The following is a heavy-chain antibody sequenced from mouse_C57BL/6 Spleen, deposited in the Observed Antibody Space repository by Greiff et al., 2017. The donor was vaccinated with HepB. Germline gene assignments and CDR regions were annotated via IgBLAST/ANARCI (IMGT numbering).Heavy chain of an antibody. Sequence: VQLQESGPELVKPGASVKISCKASGYSFTSYYIHWVKQRPGQGLEWIGWIYPGSGNTKYNEKFKGKATLTADTSSSTAYMQLSSLTSEDSAVYYCAEGSSDAMDYWGQGTSVTVSS. CDR2: IYPGSGNT. CDR1: GYSFTSYY. D-gene: IGHD3-2*02. CDR3: AEGSSDAMDY. V-gene: IGHV1-66*01. J-gene: IGHJ4*01.